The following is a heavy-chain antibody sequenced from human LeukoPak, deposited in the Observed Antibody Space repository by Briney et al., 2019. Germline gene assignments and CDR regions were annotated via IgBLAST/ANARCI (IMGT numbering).Heavy chain of an antibody. Sequence: GGSVRLSCAASGFTFSSYGMHWVRQAPGKALEWVAVISYDGSNKYYADSVKGRFTISRDNSKNTLYLQMNSLSAEDTAVYYCAKDGATMVRGVLPLYYYYYGMDVWGQGTTVTVSS. CDR1: GFTFSSYG. D-gene: IGHD3-10*01. CDR3: AKDGATMVRGVLPLYYYYYGMDV. CDR2: ISYDGSNK. J-gene: IGHJ6*02. V-gene: IGHV3-30*18.